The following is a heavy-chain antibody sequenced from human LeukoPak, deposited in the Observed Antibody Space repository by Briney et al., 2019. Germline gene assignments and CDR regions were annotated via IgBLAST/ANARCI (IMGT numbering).Heavy chain of an antibody. CDR1: GFAFSSYW. J-gene: IGHJ4*02. CDR3: ARDANYYDSRGENYFNY. CDR2: IKRDGSDT. Sequence: GGSLRLSCAASGFAFSSYWMSWVRQAPGKGLEWVANIKRDGSDTSYVDSVKGRFTISRDNAKNSLLLQLNSLRAEDTAVYYCARDANYYDSRGENYFNYWGQGTLVTVSS. D-gene: IGHD3-22*01. V-gene: IGHV3-7*01.